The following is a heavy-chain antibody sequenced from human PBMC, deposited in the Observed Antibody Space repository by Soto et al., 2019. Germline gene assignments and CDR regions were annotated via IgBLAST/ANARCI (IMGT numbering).Heavy chain of an antibody. D-gene: IGHD3-22*01. CDR2: INHSGST. Sequence: SXTLSLTCAVYGGSFSGYYWSWIRQSPGKGLEWIGEINHSGSTNYNPSLKSRVTTSVDTSKNQFSLKLSSVTAADTAVYYCARGYGSSGYYFTHRSQNKRAEYFQHWGQGTLVTVSS. V-gene: IGHV4-34*01. CDR3: ARGYGSSGYYFTHRSQNKRAEYFQH. J-gene: IGHJ1*01. CDR1: GGSFSGYY.